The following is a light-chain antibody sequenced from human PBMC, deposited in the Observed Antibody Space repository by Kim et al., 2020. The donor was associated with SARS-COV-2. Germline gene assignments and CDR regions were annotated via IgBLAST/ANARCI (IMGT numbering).Light chain of an antibody. CDR2: DAS. J-gene: IGKJ4*01. Sequence: SVSPGEMATLSCRASQGVSSNLAWYQQKPGQAPRLLIYDASTTATGIPARFSGSGSGTEFTLTISSLQSEDFTFYYCQQYTKWPPTFGGGTKLEI. CDR3: QQYTKWPPT. V-gene: IGKV3-15*01. CDR1: QGVSSN.